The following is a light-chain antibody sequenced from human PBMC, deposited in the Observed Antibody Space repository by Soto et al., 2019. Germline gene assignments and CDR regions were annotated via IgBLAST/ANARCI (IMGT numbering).Light chain of an antibody. J-gene: IGLJ3*02. CDR3: QSYDSSLSGSWV. CDR2: GNS. CDR1: SSNIGAGYD. V-gene: IGLV1-40*01. Sequence: QAVLTQPPSVSGAPGQRVTISCTGSSSNIGAGYDVHWYQQLPGTAPKLLIYGNSNRPSGVPDRFSGSKSGTSASLAITGLQAEYEADYYCQSYDSSLSGSWVFGGGTQLTVL.